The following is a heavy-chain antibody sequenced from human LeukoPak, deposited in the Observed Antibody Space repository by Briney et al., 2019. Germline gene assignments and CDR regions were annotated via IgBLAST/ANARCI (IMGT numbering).Heavy chain of an antibody. CDR3: ARRDNTPKTFYFDY. J-gene: IGHJ4*02. CDR1: GFTFSNYW. Sequence: GGSLRLSCAASGFTFSNYWMHWVRQAPGKGLVWVSRINSDGSSTSYADSVKGRFTISRDNAKNTLYLQMNSLRAEDTAAYYCARRDNTPKTFYFDYWGQGTLVTVSS. V-gene: IGHV3-74*01. D-gene: IGHD1-14*01. CDR2: INSDGSST.